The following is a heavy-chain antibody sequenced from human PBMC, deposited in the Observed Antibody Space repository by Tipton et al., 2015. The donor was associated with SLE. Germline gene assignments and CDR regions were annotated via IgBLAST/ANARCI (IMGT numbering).Heavy chain of an antibody. CDR2: INHRGST. V-gene: IGHV4-34*01. D-gene: IGHD5-12*01. CDR3: ARHPPRGGSGYALDN. J-gene: IGHJ4*02. Sequence: TLSLTCAVYGGSFSGYYWSWIRQPPGKGLEWIGEINHRGSTNYNPSLKSRLTISVDTSKNQFSLKLNSVTAADTAVYYCARHPPRGGSGYALDNWGQGTLVTVSS. CDR1: GGSFSGYY.